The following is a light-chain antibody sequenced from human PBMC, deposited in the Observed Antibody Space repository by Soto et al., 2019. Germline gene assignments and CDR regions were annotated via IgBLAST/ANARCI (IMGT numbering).Light chain of an antibody. CDR3: QQYNNRPWT. J-gene: IGKJ1*01. CDR2: GAS. Sequence: EIVMTQSPATLSVSPGERATLSCRASQSVSSNLAWYQQKPGQAPRLLIYGASTRATGIPARFSGSGSGTEFTLTISSLQSEDFAVYYCQQYNNRPWTVGQGTKVDIK. V-gene: IGKV3-15*01. CDR1: QSVSSN.